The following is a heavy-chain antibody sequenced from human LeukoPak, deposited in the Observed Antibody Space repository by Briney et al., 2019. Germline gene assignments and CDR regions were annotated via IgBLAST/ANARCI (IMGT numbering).Heavy chain of an antibody. D-gene: IGHD2-15*01. CDR3: ARDRCSGGSCYSDNYDAFDI. CDR1: GGSINTYY. V-gene: IGHV4-59*01. CDR2: LYNSGTT. Sequence: PSETLSLTCTVSGGSINTYYWSWSRQPPGKGLEWIGYLYNSGTTNYNPSLKSRVSISGDTSKNQFSLKLSSVTAADTAVYYCARDRCSGGSCYSDNYDAFDIWGQGTMVTVSS. J-gene: IGHJ3*02.